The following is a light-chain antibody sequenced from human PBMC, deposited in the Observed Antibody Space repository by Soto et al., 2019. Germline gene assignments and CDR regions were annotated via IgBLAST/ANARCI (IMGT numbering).Light chain of an antibody. CDR1: QSVSSN. V-gene: IGKV3-15*01. CDR2: GAS. Sequence: ERVLTQSPATLSVSPGDRANLSCRASQSVSSNLACYQQKPCQTPRLLIYGASTRATGVPPRFSGSRSGTEFTLTISSLQSEDLAVYYCQQYYNWPPYTFGQGTKLDFK. J-gene: IGKJ2*01. CDR3: QQYYNWPPYT.